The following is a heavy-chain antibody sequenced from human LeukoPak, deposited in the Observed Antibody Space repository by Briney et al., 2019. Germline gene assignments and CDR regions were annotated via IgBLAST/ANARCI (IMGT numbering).Heavy chain of an antibody. CDR1: GFTFTDYW. D-gene: IGHD1-14*01. J-gene: IGHJ4*02. CDR2: ITSDGSST. CDR3: VRDTPGVGIDY. V-gene: IGHV3-74*01. Sequence: AGGSLRLSCAASGFTFTDYWIHWVRQVPGKGLVWVSHITSDGSSTGYADSAKGRFTISRDNAKNTLFLQMNSLRAEDTALYYCVRDTPGVGIDYWGQGTLVTVSS.